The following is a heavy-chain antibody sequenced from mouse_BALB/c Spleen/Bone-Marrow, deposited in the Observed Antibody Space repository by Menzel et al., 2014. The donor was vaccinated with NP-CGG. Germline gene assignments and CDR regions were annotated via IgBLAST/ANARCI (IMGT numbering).Heavy chain of an antibody. J-gene: IGHJ2*01. CDR1: GYTFTSCY. CDR2: INPSNGGT. CDR3: TRSTMITYFDY. V-gene: IGHV1S81*02. D-gene: IGHD2-4*01. Sequence: QVHVKQSGAELVKPGASVKLSCKASGYTFTSCYMYWVKQRPGQGLEWIGEINPSNGGTNFNEKFKSKATLTVDKSSSTAYMQLSSLTSEDSAVYYCTRSTMITYFDYWGQGTTLTVSS.